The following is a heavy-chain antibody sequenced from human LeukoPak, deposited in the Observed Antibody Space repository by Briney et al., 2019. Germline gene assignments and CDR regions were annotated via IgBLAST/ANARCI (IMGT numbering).Heavy chain of an antibody. CDR1: GYTFTSYG. V-gene: IGHV1-18*01. J-gene: IGHJ3*02. CDR2: ISAYNGNT. CDR3: ARELGYCSSTSCADAFDI. D-gene: IGHD2-2*01. Sequence: ASVKVSCKASGYTFTSYGISWVRQAPGQGLEWMGWISAYNGNTNYAQKLQGRVTMTTDTSTSTAYMELSSLRSEDTAVYYCARELGYCSSTSCADAFDIWGQGTMVTVSS.